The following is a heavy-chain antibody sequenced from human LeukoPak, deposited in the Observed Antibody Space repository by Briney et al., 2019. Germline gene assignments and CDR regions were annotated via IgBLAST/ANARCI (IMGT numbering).Heavy chain of an antibody. J-gene: IGHJ5*02. D-gene: IGHD6-13*01. CDR1: GGSISNTEYY. CDR2: VYYSGST. CDR3: AREEQQLDGWENWFDP. V-gene: IGHV4-39*07. Sequence: PSETLSLTCTVSGGSISNTEYYWGWVRQSPGKGPEWIGSVYYSGSTHYNPALKSRLTISVDTSREQFSLTLTSVTAADTAVYYCAREEQQLDGWENWFDPWGQGTLVTVSS.